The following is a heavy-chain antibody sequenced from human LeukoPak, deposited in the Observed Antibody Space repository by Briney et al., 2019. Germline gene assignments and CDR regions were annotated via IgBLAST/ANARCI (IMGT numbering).Heavy chain of an antibody. CDR1: GFTFISYW. V-gene: IGHV3-7*01. J-gene: IGHJ4*02. CDR3: ARDRGTSY. D-gene: IGHD3-10*01. Sequence: PGGSLRLSCATSGFTFISYWMTWVRQTPGKGLEWVANIKEDGSEKNYVDSVKGRFTISRDTAKNSLYLQMDSLRADDTAVYYCARDRGTSYWGQGTLVIVSS. CDR2: IKEDGSEK.